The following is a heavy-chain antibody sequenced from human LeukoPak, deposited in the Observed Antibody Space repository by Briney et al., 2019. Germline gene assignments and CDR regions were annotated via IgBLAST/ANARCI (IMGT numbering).Heavy chain of an antibody. CDR2: INSDGSTT. CDR1: GFTFSNYW. J-gene: IGHJ1*01. V-gene: IGHV3-74*01. CDR3: AKGGSSWPAEYFQH. Sequence: PGGSLTLSCAASGFTFSNYWMHWVRQDPGKGLAWVSRINSDGSTTSYADSVKGRFTISRDNAKNTLYLQMSGLRAEDTAVYYCAKGGSSWPAEYFQHWGQGTLVTVSS. D-gene: IGHD6-13*01.